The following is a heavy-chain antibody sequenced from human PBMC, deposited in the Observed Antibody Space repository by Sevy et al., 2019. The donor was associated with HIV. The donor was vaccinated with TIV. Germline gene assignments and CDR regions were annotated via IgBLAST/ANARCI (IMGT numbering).Heavy chain of an antibody. Sequence: GGSLRLSCAASGLIFSHYGMHWVRQAPGKGLEWVAFISFDGSNKYYVDSVQGRFTISRDNSKNTLYLQMNSLRTEDTALDYCAKNTAAAGTGGFDYWGQGTLV. D-gene: IGHD6-13*01. V-gene: IGHV3-30*02. CDR3: AKNTAAAGTGGFDY. CDR1: GLIFSHYG. CDR2: ISFDGSNK. J-gene: IGHJ4*02.